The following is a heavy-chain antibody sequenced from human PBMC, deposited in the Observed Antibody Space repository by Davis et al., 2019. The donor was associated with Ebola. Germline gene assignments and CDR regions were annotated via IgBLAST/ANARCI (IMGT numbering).Heavy chain of an antibody. J-gene: IGHJ6*02. CDR3: ARAGSGWSRDYYYYDMDV. D-gene: IGHD6-19*01. CDR2: MNPNSGNT. CDR1: GYTFTGYY. V-gene: IGHV1-8*02. Sequence: AASVKVSCKASGYTFTGYYMHWVRQAPGQGLEWMGWMNPNSGNTGYAQRFQGRVTMTRNTSISTAYMELSSLRSEDTALYYCARAGSGWSRDYYYYDMDVWGQGTTVTVSS.